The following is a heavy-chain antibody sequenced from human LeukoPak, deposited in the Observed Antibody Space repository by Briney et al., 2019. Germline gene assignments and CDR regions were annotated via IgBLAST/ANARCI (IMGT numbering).Heavy chain of an antibody. V-gene: IGHV4-39*07. Sequence: SETLSLTCTVSGGSISSSNYYWGWIRQPPGKGLEWIGSIYYSGSTYYNPSLKSRVTISVDTSKNQFSLKLSSVTAADTAVYYCARRLISQGFDYWGQGTLVTVSS. D-gene: IGHD2/OR15-2a*01. CDR2: IYYSGST. J-gene: IGHJ4*02. CDR3: ARRLISQGFDY. CDR1: GGSISSSNYY.